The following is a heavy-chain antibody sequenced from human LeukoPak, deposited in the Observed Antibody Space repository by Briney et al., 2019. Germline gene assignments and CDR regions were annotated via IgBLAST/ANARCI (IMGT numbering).Heavy chain of an antibody. D-gene: IGHD6-13*01. Sequence: GGSLRLSCAASGFTFSNYGMHWLRQAPGKGLEWVALISYYGSNKYFADSVKGRFTISRDNSKNTLYLQMHSLRAEDTAVYYCAKDNVAAAGRYFDYWGQGTPVTVSS. CDR3: AKDNVAAAGRYFDY. J-gene: IGHJ4*02. CDR1: GFTFSNYG. CDR2: ISYYGSNK. V-gene: IGHV3-30*18.